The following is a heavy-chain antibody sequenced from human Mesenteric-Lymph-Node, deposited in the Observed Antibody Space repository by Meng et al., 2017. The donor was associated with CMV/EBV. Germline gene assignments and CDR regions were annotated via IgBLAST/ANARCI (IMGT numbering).Heavy chain of an antibody. Sequence: CTVSGGSISSYYSSWIRQPPGKGLEWIVYIYYSGSTNYNPSLKSRVTISVDTSKNQFSLKLSSVTAADTAVYYCARDLEYSSGWFLWGQGTLVTVSS. CDR3: ARDLEYSSGWFL. D-gene: IGHD6-19*01. J-gene: IGHJ4*02. CDR2: IYYSGST. CDR1: GGSISSYY. V-gene: IGHV4-59*01.